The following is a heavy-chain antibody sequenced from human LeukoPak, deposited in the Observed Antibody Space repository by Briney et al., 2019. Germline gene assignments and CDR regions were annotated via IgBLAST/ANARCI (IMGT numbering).Heavy chain of an antibody. J-gene: IGHJ3*02. Sequence: PGGSLRLSCAASGFTFSSYAMSWVRQAPGKGLGWVSATSGSGGSTYYADSVKGRFTISRDNSKNTLYLQMNSLRAEDTAVNYCAKRGLVVTAMPAADAFDIWGQGTMVTVSS. CDR3: AKRGLVVTAMPAADAFDI. V-gene: IGHV3-23*01. CDR2: TSGSGGST. D-gene: IGHD2-21*02. CDR1: GFTFSSYA.